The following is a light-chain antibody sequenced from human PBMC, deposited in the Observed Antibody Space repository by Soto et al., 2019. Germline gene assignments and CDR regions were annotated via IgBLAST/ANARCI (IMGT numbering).Light chain of an antibody. CDR2: EVR. V-gene: IGLV2-14*01. CDR3: SAYTVSRTYV. CDR1: MRDVGAYNL. J-gene: IGLJ1*01. Sequence: QSALTQPASVSGSPGQSITISCAGTMRDVGAYNLVSWYQQHPGRAPQLIIYEVRNRPSGISFRFSGSKSGNTASLTISGLQAEDEADYYCSAYTVSRTYVFGTGTKLTVL.